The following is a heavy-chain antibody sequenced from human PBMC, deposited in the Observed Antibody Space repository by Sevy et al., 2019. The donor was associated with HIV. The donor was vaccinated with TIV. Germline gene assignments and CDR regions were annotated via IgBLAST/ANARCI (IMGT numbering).Heavy chain of an antibody. D-gene: IGHD5-12*01. J-gene: IGHJ6*02. CDR1: GFTFINHA. Sequence: GGSLRLSCAASGFTFINHAMHWVRQAPGKGLEWVTVISYDGSNKYYADSVKGRFTISRDTSKSTVYLQMDSLRAEDXAVYYCARDLNSGYANYYYYGMDVWGQGTTVTVSS. V-gene: IGHV3-30*04. CDR2: ISYDGSNK. CDR3: ARDLNSGYANYYYYGMDV.